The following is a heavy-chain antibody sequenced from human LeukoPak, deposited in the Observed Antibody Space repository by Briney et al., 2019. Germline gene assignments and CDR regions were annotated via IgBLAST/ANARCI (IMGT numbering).Heavy chain of an antibody. Sequence: SQTLSLTCTVSGASIRSGDYYWSWIRQPPGKGLEWIGYIYDSGSTYYNPSLKSRITISVDTSENRFSLKLSSVAATDTAVYYCARDCSGGSCYGAFDIWGQGTMVTVSS. CDR2: IYDSGST. D-gene: IGHD2-15*01. CDR1: GASIRSGDYY. CDR3: ARDCSGGSCYGAFDI. V-gene: IGHV4-30-4*01. J-gene: IGHJ3*02.